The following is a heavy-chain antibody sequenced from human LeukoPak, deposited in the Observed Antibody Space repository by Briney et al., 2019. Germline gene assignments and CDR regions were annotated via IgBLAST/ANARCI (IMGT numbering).Heavy chain of an antibody. J-gene: IGHJ4*02. D-gene: IGHD2-21*02. CDR1: GFTFSDYY. Sequence: GGSLRLSCAASGFTFSDYYMSWVRQAPGKGLEWVSYISSGSSYTDYADSVKGRFTISRDNAKNSLYLQMDSLRAEDTAVYYCARVAWGDPNSPFDYWGQGTLVTVSS. CDR2: ISSGSSYT. V-gene: IGHV3-11*06. CDR3: ARVAWGDPNSPFDY.